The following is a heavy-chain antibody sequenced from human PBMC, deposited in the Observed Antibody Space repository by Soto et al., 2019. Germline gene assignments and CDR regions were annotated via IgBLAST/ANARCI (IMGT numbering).Heavy chain of an antibody. V-gene: IGHV3-15*07. CDR2: IKSKTDGGTT. J-gene: IGHJ4*02. Sequence: GGSLRLSCAASGFTFSNALMNWVLQAPGQGLEWVGRIKSKTDGGTTDYAAPVKGRFTISRDDSKNTLYLQMNSLKTEDTAVYYCPTDSRYCSGGSCFIDYWGQGTLVTVSS. CDR3: PTDSRYCSGGSCFIDY. CDR1: GFTFSNAL. D-gene: IGHD2-15*01.